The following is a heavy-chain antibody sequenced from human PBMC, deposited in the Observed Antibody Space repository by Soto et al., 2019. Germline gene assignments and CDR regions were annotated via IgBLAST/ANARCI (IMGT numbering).Heavy chain of an antibody. D-gene: IGHD2-21*01. CDR2: MNPNSGNT. V-gene: IGHV1-8*01. Sequence: QEQLVQSGAEVKKPGAPVKVSCKASGYTFTSYNINWVRQATGQGLEWMGWMNPNSGNTGYAEKFQGRVTMTRNSSISTAYMELSGLRSEDTAVYYCAREAGSDPSFYSHYMDVWGKGTTVTVSS. CDR1: GYTFTSYN. J-gene: IGHJ6*03. CDR3: AREAGSDPSFYSHYMDV.